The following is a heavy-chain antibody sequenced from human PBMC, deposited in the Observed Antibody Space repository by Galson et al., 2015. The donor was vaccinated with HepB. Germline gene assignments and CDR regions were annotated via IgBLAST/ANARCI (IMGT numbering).Heavy chain of an antibody. D-gene: IGHD6-13*01. CDR1: GFTFSSYW. CDR2: INEDGSEK. J-gene: IGHJ5*02. V-gene: IGHV3-7*01. Sequence: LRLSCAGSGFTFSSYWMSWVRQAPGKGLEWVANINEDGSEKFYVDSVKGRFTISRDNAKNSMYLQMNSLRAEDTAVYYCARDRVVAGGGDWFDPWGQGTLVTVSS. CDR3: ARDRVVAGGGDWFDP.